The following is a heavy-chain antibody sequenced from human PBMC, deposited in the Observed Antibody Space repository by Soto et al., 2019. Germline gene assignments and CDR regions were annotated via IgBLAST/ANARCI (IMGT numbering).Heavy chain of an antibody. CDR2: ISSDGHHQ. Sequence: GGSLRFSCATSGFSFNYYAMYWVRQAPGQGLEWVAIISSDGHHQFYLDNLRGRFTVSRDNSKNTLYLQMNSLRPEDTAVYYCSRGTYYPQSSGLHADYWGPGTVVTVS. J-gene: IGHJ4*02. CDR3: SRGTYYPQSSGLHADY. V-gene: IGHV3-30*03. D-gene: IGHD3-22*01. CDR1: GFSFNYYA.